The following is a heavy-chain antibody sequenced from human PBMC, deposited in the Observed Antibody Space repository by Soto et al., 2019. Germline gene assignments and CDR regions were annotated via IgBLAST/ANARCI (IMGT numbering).Heavy chain of an antibody. Sequence: PGGSLRLSCAASGFTFSSYAMHWVRQAPGKGLEWVAAISYDGSNKYYADSVKGRFTISRDNSKNTLYLQMNSLRAEDTAVYYCARDVYYDFWSGYYNYYYGMDVWGQGTTVTVSS. D-gene: IGHD3-3*01. CDR2: ISYDGSNK. CDR3: ARDVYYDFWSGYYNYYYGMDV. J-gene: IGHJ6*02. CDR1: GFTFSSYA. V-gene: IGHV3-30-3*01.